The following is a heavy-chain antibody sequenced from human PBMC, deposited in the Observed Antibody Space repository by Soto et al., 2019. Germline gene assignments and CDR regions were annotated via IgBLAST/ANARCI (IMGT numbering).Heavy chain of an antibody. D-gene: IGHD3-9*01. CDR2: IYTSGTT. CDR3: AREDYYDTGYYVV. Sequence: LSLTCTVSGRSMSGYYWSWIRQPAGERLEWSGRIYTSGTTDFNPSLKGRVTMSVDTSKNQFSLKLTSVTAADTALYYCAREDYYDTGYYVVWGQGTQVTVSS. J-gene: IGHJ4*02. CDR1: GRSMSGYY. V-gene: IGHV4-4*07.